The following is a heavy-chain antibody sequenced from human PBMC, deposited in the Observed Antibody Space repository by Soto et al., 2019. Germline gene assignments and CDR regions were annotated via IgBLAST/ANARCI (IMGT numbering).Heavy chain of an antibody. J-gene: IGHJ6*03. CDR1: GGSISSYY. V-gene: IGHV4-59*01. D-gene: IGHD2-2*01. Sequence: SETLSLTCTVSGGSISSYYWSWIRQPPGKGLEWIGYIYYSGSTNYNPSLKSRVTISVDTSKNQFSLKLSSVTAADTAVYYCGRSRIFSRTSCHPYYYYYNMDVGGKGPRVTVPS. CDR2: IYYSGST. CDR3: GRSRIFSRTSCHPYYYYYNMDV.